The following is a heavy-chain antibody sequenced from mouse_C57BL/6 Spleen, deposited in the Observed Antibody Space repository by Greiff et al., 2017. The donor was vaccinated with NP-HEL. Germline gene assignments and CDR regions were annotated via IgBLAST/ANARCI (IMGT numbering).Heavy chain of an antibody. CDR3: ARECFGAVLAHYAIYY. CDR2: IDPSDSDT. V-gene: IGHV1-52*01. CDR1: GYTFTSYW. J-gene: IGHJ4*01. Sequence: QVQLQQSGAELVRPGSSVKLSCKASGYTFTSYWMHWVKQRPQQGLDWIGNIDPSDSDTNYNQKFKDKATLTVDKSSSTAYMQLSSLTSEDSAAFYCARECFGAVLAHYAIYYWGPGASVTVSS. D-gene: IGHD1-1*01.